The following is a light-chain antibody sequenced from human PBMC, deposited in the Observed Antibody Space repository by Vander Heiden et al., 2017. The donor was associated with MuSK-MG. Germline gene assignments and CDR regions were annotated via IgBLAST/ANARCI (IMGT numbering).Light chain of an antibody. J-gene: IGKJ4*01. CDR3: QQNDSNFPLT. CDR1: QSISTY. CDR2: AAS. Sequence: IQLTQSPSSLSASVGDRVTITCRASQSISTYLNWYQQKPGKAPKLLIYAASSLQSGVPSRFSGSGYGTDFTLTISSLQPEDFAPYYCQQNDSNFPLTFGGGTKVEIK. V-gene: IGKV1-39*01.